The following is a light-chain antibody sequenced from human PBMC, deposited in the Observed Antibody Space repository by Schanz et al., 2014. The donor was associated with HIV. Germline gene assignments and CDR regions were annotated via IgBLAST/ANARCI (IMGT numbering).Light chain of an antibody. Sequence: DIQMTQSPSTLSASLRDRVTITCRASQSISSWLAWYQQKPGKAPNLLIYQASILEIGVSSRFSGSGFGTEFTLTISSLQPDDFAAYFCLQYDSDSWTFGQGTKLDIQ. V-gene: IGKV1-5*03. J-gene: IGKJ2*02. CDR1: QSISSW. CDR3: LQYDSDSWT. CDR2: QAS.